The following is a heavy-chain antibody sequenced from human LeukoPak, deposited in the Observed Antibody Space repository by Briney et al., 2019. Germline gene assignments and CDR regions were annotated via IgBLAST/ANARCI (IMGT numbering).Heavy chain of an antibody. D-gene: IGHD3-22*01. CDR1: GYTFTGYY. CDR3: ARLDITIIPY. CDR2: INPNSGGT. J-gene: IGHJ4*02. V-gene: IGHV1-2*02. Sequence: ASVKVSCKASGYTFTGYYMHWVRQAPGQGLEWLGWINPNSGGTNYAQKFQGRITTTRDTSITTAYMELSSLTSDDTAVYYCARLDITIIPYWGQGTLVTVSS.